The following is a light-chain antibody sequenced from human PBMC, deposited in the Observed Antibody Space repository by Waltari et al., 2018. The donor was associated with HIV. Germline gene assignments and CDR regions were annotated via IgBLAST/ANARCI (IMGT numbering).Light chain of an antibody. V-gene: IGLV1-40*01. CDR1: SSNIGAGYG. CDR3: QSYDSSLSGSV. J-gene: IGLJ2*01. CDR2: GNI. Sequence: QSVLTQPPSVSGAPGQRVTISCTGRSSNIGAGYGVHWDQQLPGTAPKLLIYGNINRPSGVPDRFSGSKSGTSASLAITGLQAEDEADYYCQSYDSSLSGSVFGGGTKLTVL.